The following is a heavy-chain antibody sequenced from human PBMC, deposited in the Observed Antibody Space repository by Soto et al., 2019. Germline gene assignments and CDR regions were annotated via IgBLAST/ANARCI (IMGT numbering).Heavy chain of an antibody. CDR2: IYYSGST. Sequence: TLSLTCPVSGASISSGGYYWSWIRQHPGKGLEWIGYIYYSGSTYYNPSLKSRVTISVDTSKNQFSLKLSSVTAADTAVYYCARGRTTGNWFDPWGQGTLVTVYS. CDR1: GASISSGGYY. J-gene: IGHJ5*02. D-gene: IGHD4-17*01. V-gene: IGHV4-31*03. CDR3: ARGRTTGNWFDP.